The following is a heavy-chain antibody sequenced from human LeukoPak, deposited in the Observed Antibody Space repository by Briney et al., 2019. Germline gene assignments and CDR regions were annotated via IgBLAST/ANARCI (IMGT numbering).Heavy chain of an antibody. CDR1: GFTFSSYG. CDR2: ISYDGSNK. CDR3: AKGARYCSSTSCYASYYYYGMDV. D-gene: IGHD2-2*01. V-gene: IGHV3-30*18. Sequence: GGSLRLSCAASGFTFSSYGMHWVRQAPGKGLEWVAVISYDGSNKYYTDSVKGRFTISRDNSKNTLSLQMNSLRAEDTAVYYCAKGARYCSSTSCYASYYYYGMDVWGQGTTVTVSS. J-gene: IGHJ6*02.